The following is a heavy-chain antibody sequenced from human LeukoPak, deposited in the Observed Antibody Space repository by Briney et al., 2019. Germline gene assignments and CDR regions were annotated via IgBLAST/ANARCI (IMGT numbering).Heavy chain of an antibody. CDR3: ARASVATIYYFQH. CDR2: SDGSST. CDR1: GFTFSSYW. D-gene: IGHD5-12*01. Sequence: GGSLRLSCTASGFTFSSYWMHWVRHAPGKGLVWVSRSDGSSTSYADSVKGRFTISRDNAENTLYLQMNSLRAEDTAVYYCARASVATIYYFQHWGQGTLVTVSS. V-gene: IGHV3-74*01. J-gene: IGHJ1*01.